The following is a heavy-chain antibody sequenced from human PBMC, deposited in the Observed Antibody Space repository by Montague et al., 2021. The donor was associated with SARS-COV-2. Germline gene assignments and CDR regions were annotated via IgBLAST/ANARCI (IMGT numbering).Heavy chain of an antibody. D-gene: IGHD4-23*01. CDR2: IVNNGCKS. CDR3: AKETAAIGNPLFDS. Sequence: SLRLSCAASGFTFSSYAMSWVRQAPGKGLEWVSGIVNNGCKSLYADSVKGRFVISRDNSDKMVYLQLNSLRAEDTAIYYCAKETAAIGNPLFDSWGQGTLITVSS. CDR1: GFTFSSYA. V-gene: IGHV3-23*01. J-gene: IGHJ4*02.